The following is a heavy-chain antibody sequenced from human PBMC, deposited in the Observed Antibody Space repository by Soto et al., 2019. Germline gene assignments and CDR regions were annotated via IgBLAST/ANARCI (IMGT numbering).Heavy chain of an antibody. V-gene: IGHV1-58*01. CDR3: AAVRFARSESPNFDY. J-gene: IGHJ4*02. D-gene: IGHD3-3*01. CDR1: GFTFTSSS. CDR2: IVVGSGNT. Sequence: SVKVSCKASGFTFTSSSVQWVRQARGQRLEWIGWIVVGSGNTNYAQKFQERVTITRDMSTSTAYMELSSLRSEDTAVYYCAAVRFARSESPNFDYWGQGTLVTVSS.